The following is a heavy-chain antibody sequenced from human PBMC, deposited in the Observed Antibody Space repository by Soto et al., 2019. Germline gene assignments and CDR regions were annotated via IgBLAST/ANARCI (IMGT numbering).Heavy chain of an antibody. J-gene: IGHJ4*02. V-gene: IGHV4-39*01. CDR1: GGSISSSSYY. CDR3: ARLSPTLDY. Sequence: TSETLSLTCTVSGGSISSSSYYWGWIRQPPGKGLEWIGSIYYSGSTYYNPSLKSRVTISVDTSKNQFSLKLSSVTAADTAVYYCARLSPTLDYWGQGTLVTVSS. CDR2: IYYSGST.